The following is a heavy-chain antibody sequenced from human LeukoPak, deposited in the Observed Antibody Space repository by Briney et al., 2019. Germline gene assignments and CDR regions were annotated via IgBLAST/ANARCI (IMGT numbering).Heavy chain of an antibody. D-gene: IGHD1-26*01. Sequence: PGGSLRLSCAAAGFTFSSYWMTWVCQAPGKGLEWVANIKEGGSEKYYVDSVKGRFTIFRDNARNSLSLHMNSLRSEDTAVYYCARESLLGGLDFWGQGTLVIVSS. CDR1: GFTFSSYW. V-gene: IGHV3-7*04. CDR3: ARESLLGGLDF. J-gene: IGHJ4*02. CDR2: IKEGGSEK.